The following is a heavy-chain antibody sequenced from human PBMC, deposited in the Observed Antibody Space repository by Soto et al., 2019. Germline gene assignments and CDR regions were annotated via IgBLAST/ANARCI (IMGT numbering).Heavy chain of an antibody. V-gene: IGHV3-7*01. J-gene: IGHJ5*02. Sequence: PGGSLRLSCAASGFTFGTYWMSWVRRAPGKGLEWVATIVPDGSEKYYVDSVKGRFTISRDNAKNSLYLQMQSLRAEDTAMYYCARDLYYNWNYQDWFDPWGQGTLVTVSS. CDR3: ARDLYYNWNYQDWFDP. CDR1: GFTFGTYW. D-gene: IGHD1-7*01. CDR2: IVPDGSEK.